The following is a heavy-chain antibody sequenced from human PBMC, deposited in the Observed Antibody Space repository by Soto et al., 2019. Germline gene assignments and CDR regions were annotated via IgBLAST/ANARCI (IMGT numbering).Heavy chain of an antibody. D-gene: IGHD2-15*01. V-gene: IGHV1-69*12. J-gene: IGHJ2*01. CDR1: GGTFSSYA. Sequence: QVQLVQSGAEVKKPGSSVKVSCKASGGTFSSYAISWVRQAPGQGLEWMGGIIPIFGTANYAQKFQGRVKITADESTSTAYMELSSLRSEDTAVYYCAREGLDYSPILRAWYFDLWGRGTLVTVSS. CDR2: IIPIFGTA. CDR3: AREGLDYSPILRAWYFDL.